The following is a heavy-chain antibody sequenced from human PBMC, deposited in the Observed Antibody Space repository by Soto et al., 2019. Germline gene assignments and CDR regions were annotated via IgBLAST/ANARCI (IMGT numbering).Heavy chain of an antibody. Sequence: PGGSLRLSCAASGFTFINYGIHWVLQAPGKGLEYVSAISSNGGSTYYAKSVKGRFTISRDNAKNTVFLQMGSLRAEDMGVYYCAGDAFDIWGQGTMFTV. J-gene: IGHJ3*02. CDR1: GFTFINYG. CDR3: AGDAFDI. CDR2: ISSNGGST. V-gene: IGHV3-64*01.